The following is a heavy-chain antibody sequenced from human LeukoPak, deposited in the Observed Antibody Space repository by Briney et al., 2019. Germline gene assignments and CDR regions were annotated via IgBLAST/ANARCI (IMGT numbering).Heavy chain of an antibody. Sequence: SETLSLTCTVSGGSISSGGYYWSWIRQPPGKGLEWIGYIYHSGSTYYNPSLKSRVTISVDRSKNQFSLKLSSVTAADTAVYYCAVGKRDIVVVPAYWGQGTLVTASS. CDR2: IYHSGST. V-gene: IGHV4-30-2*01. CDR3: AVGKRDIVVVPAY. CDR1: GGSISSGGYY. D-gene: IGHD2-2*01. J-gene: IGHJ4*02.